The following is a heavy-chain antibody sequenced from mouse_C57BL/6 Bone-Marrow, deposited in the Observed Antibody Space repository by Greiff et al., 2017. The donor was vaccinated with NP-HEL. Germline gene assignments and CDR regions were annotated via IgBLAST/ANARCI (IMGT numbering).Heavy chain of an antibody. CDR1: GYTFTSYG. V-gene: IGHV1-81*01. CDR2: IYPRSGNT. CDR3: ARVDYYGSSFDY. D-gene: IGHD1-1*01. J-gene: IGHJ2*01. Sequence: QVHVKQSGAELARPGASVKLSCKASGYTFTSYGISWVKQRTGQGLEWIGEIYPRSGNTYYNEKFKGKATLTADKSSSTAYMELRSLTSEDSAVYFCARVDYYGSSFDYWGQGTTLTVSS.